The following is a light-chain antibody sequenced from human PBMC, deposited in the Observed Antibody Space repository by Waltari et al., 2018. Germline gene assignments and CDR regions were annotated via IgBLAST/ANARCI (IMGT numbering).Light chain of an antibody. CDR2: YAN. J-gene: IGKJ1*01. V-gene: IGKV1-13*02. CDR3: QQGNSNPWT. Sequence: IQMSQSPSSLSASVGDRVTITCRASQGISSYLNWYQQKPGKAPKLLIYYANSLASGVPSRFSGSGSGTEFTLTISSLQPEDFGTYYCQQGNSNPWTFGQGTKVEIK. CDR1: QGISSY.